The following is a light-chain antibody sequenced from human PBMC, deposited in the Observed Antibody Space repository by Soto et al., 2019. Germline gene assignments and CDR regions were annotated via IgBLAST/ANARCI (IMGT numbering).Light chain of an antibody. Sequence: DIQMTQSPSSLSASVGDRATITCRASQGISKDLGWVQQKPGKAPKWLIYAVSSLLSGVPSRFSGSGFGTEFTLTISSLQPEDFATYYCLQNNSYPRTFGGGTKVEI. CDR3: LQNNSYPRT. J-gene: IGKJ4*01. V-gene: IGKV1-17*01. CDR1: QGISKD. CDR2: AVS.